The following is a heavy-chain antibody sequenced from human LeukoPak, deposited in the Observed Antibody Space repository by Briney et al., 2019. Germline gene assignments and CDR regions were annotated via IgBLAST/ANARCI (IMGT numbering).Heavy chain of an antibody. CDR1: GFPFSSYA. CDR2: ISYDGSNK. D-gene: IGHD4-11*01. V-gene: IGHV3-30*04. J-gene: IGHJ6*03. CDR3: AREFHTVSYYYYYYYMDV. Sequence: RSLSLSCAASGFPFSSYAMHWVRQAPGKGLEWVAVISYDGSNKYYADSVKGRFTISRDNSKNTLYLQMNSLRAEDTAVYYCAREFHTVSYYYYYYYMDVWGKGTTVTVSS.